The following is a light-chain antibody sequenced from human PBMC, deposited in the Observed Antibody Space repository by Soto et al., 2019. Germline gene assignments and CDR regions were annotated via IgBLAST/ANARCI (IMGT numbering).Light chain of an antibody. CDR2: GSS. V-gene: IGKV1-9*01. CDR3: LQTRSYPST. J-gene: IGKJ4*01. Sequence: IQLTQSPSSLSASVGDSVTITCRASQGIITYLAWYQQKPGKAPNLLIYGSSTLQSGVPLRFSGSGSGTDFTLTINSLQAEDFATYYCLQTRSYPSTVGGGTKVDIK. CDR1: QGIITY.